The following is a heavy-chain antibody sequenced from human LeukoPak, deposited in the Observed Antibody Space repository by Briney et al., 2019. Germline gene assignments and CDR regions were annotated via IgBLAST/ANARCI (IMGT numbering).Heavy chain of an antibody. V-gene: IGHV3-30-3*01. CDR2: ISYDGSNK. D-gene: IGHD3-10*01. J-gene: IGHJ6*02. CDR3: ARGRGTDYYGSGSYYFPQHYYYYYGMDV. CDR1: GFTFSSYA. Sequence: GGSLRLSCAASGFTFSSYAMHWVRQAPGKGLEWVAVISYDGSNKYYADSVKGRFTISRDNSKNTLYLQMNSLRAGDTAVYYCARGRGTDYYGSGSYYFPQHYYYYYGMDVWGQGTTVTVSS.